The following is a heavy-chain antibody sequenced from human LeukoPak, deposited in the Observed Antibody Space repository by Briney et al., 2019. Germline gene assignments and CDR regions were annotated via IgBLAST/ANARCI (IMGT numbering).Heavy chain of an antibody. V-gene: IGHV3-53*01. Sequence: PGGSLRLSCAASGFTVSSNYMSWVRQAPGKGLEGVSVIYSGGSTYYADSVKGRFTISRDNSKNTLYLQMNSLRAEDTAVYYCAKDPYGTRYFDYWGQGTLVTVSS. J-gene: IGHJ4*02. D-gene: IGHD2-2*01. CDR3: AKDPYGTRYFDY. CDR2: IYSGGST. CDR1: GFTVSSNY.